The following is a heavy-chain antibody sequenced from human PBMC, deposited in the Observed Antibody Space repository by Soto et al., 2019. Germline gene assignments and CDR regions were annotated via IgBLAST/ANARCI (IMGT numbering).Heavy chain of an antibody. V-gene: IGHV1-18*01. J-gene: IGHJ4*02. CDR2: ISAYSGNT. Sequence: ASVKVSCKASGGTFSSYAISWVRQAPGQGLEWMGWISAYSGNTNYAQKLQGRVTMTTDTSTSTAYMELRSLRSDDTAVYYCAREPREWLQLNYFDYWGQGTLVTVSS. CDR1: GGTFSSYA. CDR3: AREPREWLQLNYFDY. D-gene: IGHD5-12*01.